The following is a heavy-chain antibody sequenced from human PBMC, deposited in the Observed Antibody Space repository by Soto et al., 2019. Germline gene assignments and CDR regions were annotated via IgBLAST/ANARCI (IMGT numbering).Heavy chain of an antibody. CDR1: GGSVSSDDYY. D-gene: IGHD3-16*01. CDR2: IYYSGST. Sequence: SETLSLTCTVSGGSVSSDDYYWSWVRQPPGKGLEWIGYIYYSGSTYYNPSLKSRVIISLDTSKNQFSLRVRSVTAADAATYYCARVEYYHYYMDVWGQGTPVTVSS. V-gene: IGHV4-30-4*01. CDR3: ARVEYYHYYMDV. J-gene: IGHJ6*03.